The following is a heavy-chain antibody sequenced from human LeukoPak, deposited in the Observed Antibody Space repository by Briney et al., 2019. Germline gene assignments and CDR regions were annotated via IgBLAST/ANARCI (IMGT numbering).Heavy chain of an antibody. CDR2: IYSGGST. CDR1: GFTVSSNY. CDR3: ARAGAYCGGDCYYAFDI. D-gene: IGHD2-21*02. Sequence: GGSLRLSCAVSGFTVSSNYMSWVCQAPGKGLEWVSVIYSGGSTYYADSVKGRFTISRDNSKNTLYLQMNSLRAEDTAVYYCARAGAYCGGDCYYAFDIWGQGTMVTVSS. V-gene: IGHV3-66*01. J-gene: IGHJ3*02.